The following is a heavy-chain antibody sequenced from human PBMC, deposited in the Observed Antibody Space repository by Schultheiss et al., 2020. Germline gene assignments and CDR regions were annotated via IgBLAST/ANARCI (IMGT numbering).Heavy chain of an antibody. Sequence: GGSLRLSCAASGFIFSSYAMSWVRQAPGKGLEWVSYISSSGSTIYYADSVKGRFTISRDNAKNTLYLQMNSLRVEDTAVYYCARARNYYGSGSYYFDYWGQGTLVTVSS. CDR2: ISSSGSTI. CDR1: GFIFSSYA. J-gene: IGHJ4*02. V-gene: IGHV3-48*04. CDR3: ARARNYYGSGSYYFDY. D-gene: IGHD3-10*01.